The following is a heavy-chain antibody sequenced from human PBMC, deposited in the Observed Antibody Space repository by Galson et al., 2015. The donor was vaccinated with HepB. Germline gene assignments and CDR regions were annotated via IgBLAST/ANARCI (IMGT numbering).Heavy chain of an antibody. CDR2: IIPIFGTA. D-gene: IGHD3-3*01. CDR1: GGTFSSYA. Sequence: VKVSCKASGGTFSSYAISWVRQAPGQGLEWMGGIIPIFGTANYAQKFQGRVTITADESTSTAYMELSSLRSEDTAVYYCARGPIFGVVSYYYYYMDVWGKGTTVTVSS. CDR3: ARGPIFGVVSYYYYYMDV. J-gene: IGHJ6*03. V-gene: IGHV1-69*13.